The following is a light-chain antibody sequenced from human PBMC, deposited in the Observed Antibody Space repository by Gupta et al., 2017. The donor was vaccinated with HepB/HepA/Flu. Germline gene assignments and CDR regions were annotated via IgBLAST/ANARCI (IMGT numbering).Light chain of an antibody. V-gene: IGKV1-39*01. CDR3: QQSYSYRPVT. CDR2: DAS. Sequence: DIQMTQSPSSLSASVGDRVTITCRASQSIRTYLNWYQQKPGKAPKLLIYDASSLQSGVPSRFSGSGSGTDFTLTITGRQPEDFATYYCQQSYSYRPVTFGHGTRVDI. J-gene: IGKJ3*01. CDR1: QSIRTY.